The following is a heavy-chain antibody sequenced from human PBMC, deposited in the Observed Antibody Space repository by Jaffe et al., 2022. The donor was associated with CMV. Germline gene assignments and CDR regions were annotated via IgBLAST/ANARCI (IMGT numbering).Heavy chain of an antibody. Sequence: EVQLVESGGGLVQPGGSLRLSCAASGFTFSSYAMSWVRQAPGKGLEWVSAISGSGGSTYYADSVKGRFTISRDNSKNTLYLQMNSLRAEDTAVYYCANGAGYDSSVAGAFDIWGQGTMVTVSS. CDR3: ANGAGYDSSVAGAFDI. J-gene: IGHJ3*02. V-gene: IGHV3-23*04. D-gene: IGHD3-22*01. CDR2: ISGSGGST. CDR1: GFTFSSYA.